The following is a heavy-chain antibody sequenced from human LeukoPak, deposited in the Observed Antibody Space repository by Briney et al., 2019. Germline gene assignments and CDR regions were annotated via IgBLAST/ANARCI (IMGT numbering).Heavy chain of an antibody. CDR2: IYTSGST. D-gene: IGHD3-10*01. CDR3: ACTMVRGVMASSARDDDAFDI. V-gene: IGHV4-61*02. CDR1: GGSISSGSYY. Sequence: SETLSLTWTVSGGSISSGSYYWSWIRQPAGKGLEWIGRIYTSGSTNYNRSLKTRVPISVDTTKNQFYVRLSDVTAADTAVYYCACTMVRGVMASSARDDDAFDIWGQGTMVTVSS. J-gene: IGHJ3*02.